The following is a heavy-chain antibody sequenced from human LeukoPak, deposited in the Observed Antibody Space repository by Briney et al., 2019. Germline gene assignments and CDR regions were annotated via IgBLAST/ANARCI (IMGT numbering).Heavy chain of an antibody. Sequence: PSETLSLTCTVSGGSISSYYWSWIRQPPGKGLEWIGYLYYSGSTNYNPSLKSRVTISVDTSKNQFSLKLSSVTAAETAVYYCAKSVGPDKLFSNGMDVWGQGTTVTVSS. J-gene: IGHJ6*02. CDR1: GGSISSYY. D-gene: IGHD2-15*01. CDR3: AKSVGPDKLFSNGMDV. CDR2: LYYSGST. V-gene: IGHV4-59*01.